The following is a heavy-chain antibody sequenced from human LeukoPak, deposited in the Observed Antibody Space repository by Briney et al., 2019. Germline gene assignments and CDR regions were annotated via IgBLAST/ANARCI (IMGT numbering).Heavy chain of an antibody. D-gene: IGHD2-15*01. J-gene: IGHJ6*03. CDR3: ARGYYPPTYFYYMDV. V-gene: IGHV4-4*09. CDR1: GGSISSYY. Sequence: SETLSLTCTVSGGSISSYYWTWIRQPPGKGLEWIGYMYSSGSTNYSPSLKSRLTISVDTSRTQLSLKLSSVIAADTAVYYCARGYYPPTYFYYMDVWGKGTTVTVSS. CDR2: MYSSGST.